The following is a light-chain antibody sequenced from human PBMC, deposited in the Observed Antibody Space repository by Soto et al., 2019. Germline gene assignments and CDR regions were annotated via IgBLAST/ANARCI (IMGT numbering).Light chain of an antibody. Sequence: ESVLTQSPGTLSLSPGERATLSCRASQSVSSSYLAWYQQKPGQAPRLLIYGASSRATGIPDRFSGSGSGTDFTLTISRLEPEDFAVYYCQQYGSSPMYTFGQGNKLEIK. CDR3: QQYGSSPMYT. J-gene: IGKJ2*01. V-gene: IGKV3-20*01. CDR1: QSVSSSY. CDR2: GAS.